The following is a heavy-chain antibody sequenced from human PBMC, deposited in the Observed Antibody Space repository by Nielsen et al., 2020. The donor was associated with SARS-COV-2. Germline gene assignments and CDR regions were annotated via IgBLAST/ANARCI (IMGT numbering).Heavy chain of an antibody. CDR1: GFTFSSYG. D-gene: IGHD3-10*01. J-gene: IGHJ3*02. V-gene: IGHV3-23*01. CDR2: ISGSGGST. Sequence: GESLKISCAASGFTFSSYGMSWVRQAPGKGLEWVSAISGSGGSTYYADSVKGRFTISRDNSKNTLYLQMNSLRAEDTAVYYCARDLRFGELPYDIWGQGTMVTVSS. CDR3: ARDLRFGELPYDI.